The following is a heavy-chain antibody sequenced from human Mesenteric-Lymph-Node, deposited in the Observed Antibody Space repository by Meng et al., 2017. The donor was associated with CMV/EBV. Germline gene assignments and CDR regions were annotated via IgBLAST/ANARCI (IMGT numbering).Heavy chain of an antibody. CDR3: ARGASGYYRTFQY. V-gene: IGHV1-46*02. CDR2: INLSTATT. CDR1: GFIFKTSY. D-gene: IGHD3-22*01. Sequence: AAGFIFKTSYMQWVRQAPGQGLEWMGVINLSTATTSLAQKFQGRVTMNRDTSTATVYMELNSLRSEDTAIYYCARGASGYYRTFQYWGQGTLVTVSS. J-gene: IGHJ4*02.